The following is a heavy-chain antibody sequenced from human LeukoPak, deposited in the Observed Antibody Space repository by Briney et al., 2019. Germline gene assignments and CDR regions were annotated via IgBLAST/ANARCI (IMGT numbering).Heavy chain of an antibody. D-gene: IGHD3-22*01. CDR1: GYTFTSYF. V-gene: IGHV1-46*01. J-gene: IGHJ3*02. CDR3: ARDLGYYDSSGYDDAFDI. CDR2: INPSGGST. Sequence: ASVKVSCKSYGYTFTSYFMHWVRQAPGQGLEWMGIINPSGGSTNYAQKFQGRVTMTRDTSTSTVYMELRSLRSDDTAVYYCARDLGYYDSSGYDDAFDIWGQGTMVTVSS.